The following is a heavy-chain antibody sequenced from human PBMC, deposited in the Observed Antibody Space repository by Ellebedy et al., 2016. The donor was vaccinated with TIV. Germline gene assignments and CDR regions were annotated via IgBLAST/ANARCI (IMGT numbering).Heavy chain of an antibody. D-gene: IGHD1-26*01. CDR2: TNPNSGDT. V-gene: IGHV1-2*02. Sequence: ASVQVSCXDSGHMFTVYYMHWMRQAPGQGLEWMGWTNPNSGDTMYAQKFQGRVTMTRDTSISTGWMELSSLTSDDTAVYYCARDLLGSQGKYFDYWGQGTLVTVSS. CDR3: ARDLLGSQGKYFDY. J-gene: IGHJ4*02. CDR1: GHMFTVYY.